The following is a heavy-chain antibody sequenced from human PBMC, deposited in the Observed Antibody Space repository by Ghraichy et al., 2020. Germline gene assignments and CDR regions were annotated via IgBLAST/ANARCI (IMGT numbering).Heavy chain of an antibody. V-gene: IGHV3-74*01. CDR1: GFTLSSSW. Sequence: GESLNISCAASGFTLSSSWMHWVRQAPGKGLVWVSHINRDGKTTTYADSVKGRFTISRDNAKNTLYLQMNSLSAEDTGVYYCASIQLWPLFFDYWGQGTLVTVSS. D-gene: IGHD5-18*01. J-gene: IGHJ4*02. CDR2: INRDGKTT. CDR3: ASIQLWPLFFDY.